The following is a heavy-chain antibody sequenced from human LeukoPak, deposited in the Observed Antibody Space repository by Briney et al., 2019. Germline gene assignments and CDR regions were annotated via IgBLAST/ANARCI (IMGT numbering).Heavy chain of an antibody. CDR3: AKSHEPYYYDSSGYYDDY. J-gene: IGHJ4*02. CDR1: GFRFSGYG. Sequence: GGSLRLSCAASGFRFSGYGMSWVRQAPGKGLEWVSSISASSGSTDYADSVKGRFTISRDDSKNTLYLQMKSLRAEDTAVYYCAKSHEPYYYDSSGYYDDYWGQGTLVTVSS. D-gene: IGHD3-22*01. CDR2: ISASSGST. V-gene: IGHV3-23*01.